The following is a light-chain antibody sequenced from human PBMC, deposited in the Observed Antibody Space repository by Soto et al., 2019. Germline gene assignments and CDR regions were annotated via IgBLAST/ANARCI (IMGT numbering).Light chain of an antibody. V-gene: IGKV1-5*01. CDR2: DAS. Sequence: DIQMTQSPSTLSASVGDRVTITCRASQSISSWLAWYQQKPGKAPKLLIYDASSLERVVPSRVSGSGSGTEFTLTISSLQPDDFATYYCQQYNSYSLTFGGGTKGEIK. J-gene: IGKJ4*01. CDR1: QSISSW. CDR3: QQYNSYSLT.